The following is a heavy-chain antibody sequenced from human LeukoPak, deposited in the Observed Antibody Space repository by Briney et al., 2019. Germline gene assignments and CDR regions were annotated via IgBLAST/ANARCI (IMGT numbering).Heavy chain of an antibody. CDR2: INPNSGGT. V-gene: IGHV1-2*02. J-gene: IGHJ4*02. CDR3: ARGSGYSYGWFDY. Sequence: ASVKVSCKASGYTFTSYYMHWVRQAPGQGLEWMGWINPNSGGTNYAQKFQGRITMTRDTSISTAYMELSRLRSDDTAVYYCARGSGYSYGWFDYWGQGTLVTVSS. CDR1: GYTFTSYY. D-gene: IGHD5-18*01.